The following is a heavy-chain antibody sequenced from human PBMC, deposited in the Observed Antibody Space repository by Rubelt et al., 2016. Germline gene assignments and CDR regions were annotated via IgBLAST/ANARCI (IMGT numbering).Heavy chain of an antibody. D-gene: IGHD2-8*01. Sequence: QVQLQQWGAGLLKPSETLSLTCVVYGGSFSGYYWNWISQPPGKGLEWLGEINNSGSTNYNPSLTSRITISVATSKTQFPLRRSSGTAAETAVYYCARGLAAGCHMDVWGKGTTVTVSS. J-gene: IGHJ6*03. CDR1: GGSFSGYY. CDR2: INNSGST. CDR3: ARGLAAGCHMDV. V-gene: IGHV4-34*01.